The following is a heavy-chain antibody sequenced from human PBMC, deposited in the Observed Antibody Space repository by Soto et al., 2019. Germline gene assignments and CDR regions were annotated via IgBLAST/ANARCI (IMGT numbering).Heavy chain of an antibody. D-gene: IGHD3-10*01. J-gene: IGHJ4*01. CDR3: ARGSLSYGSGSQFPTLYY. Sequence: QVQLVQSGAEVKKPGASVKVSCKASGYTFTSYAMHWVRQAPGQRLEWMGWINAGNGNTKYSQKFQGRVTITRDTSARTAYMELSSLRSEDTAVYYCARGSLSYGSGSQFPTLYYWGHGTLVTVSS. V-gene: IGHV1-3*01. CDR2: INAGNGNT. CDR1: GYTFTSYA.